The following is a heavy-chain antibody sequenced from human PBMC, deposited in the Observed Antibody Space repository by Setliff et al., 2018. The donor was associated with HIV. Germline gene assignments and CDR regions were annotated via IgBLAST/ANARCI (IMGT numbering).Heavy chain of an antibody. D-gene: IGHD6-6*01. J-gene: IGHJ1*01. CDR3: ARDPAPSSSASYFQH. Sequence: GASVKVSCKASGYTFTDYYMHWVQQAPGKGLEWMGRVDPEDGETIYAEKFQGRVTITADTSTSTVYMELSSLRSEDTAVYYCARDPAPSSSASYFQHWGQGTPVTVSS. CDR2: VDPEDGET. V-gene: IGHV1-69-2*01. CDR1: GYTFTDYY.